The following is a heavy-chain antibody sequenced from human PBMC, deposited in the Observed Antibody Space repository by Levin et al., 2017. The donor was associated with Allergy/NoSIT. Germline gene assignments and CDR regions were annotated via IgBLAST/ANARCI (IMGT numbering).Heavy chain of an antibody. CDR3: ARHRVATRTNDAFDI. CDR1: GYNFTTYW. CDR2: IYPDDSDT. J-gene: IGHJ3*02. D-gene: IGHD1-7*01. Sequence: RASVKVSCKGSGYNFTTYWIGWVRQMPEKGLEWMAIIYPDDSDTRYSPSFQGQVTISADKSISTAYLQWSSLRASDTAMYYCARHRVATRTNDAFDIWGQGTTVTVSS. V-gene: IGHV5-51*01.